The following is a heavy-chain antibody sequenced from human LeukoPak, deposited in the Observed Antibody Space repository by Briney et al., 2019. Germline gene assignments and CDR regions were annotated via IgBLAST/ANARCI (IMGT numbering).Heavy chain of an antibody. Sequence: HPGGSQRLSCVASGFTFSSYAMSWVRQAPGKGLEWVSAISGSGGSAYYADSVKGRFTISRDNSENTLYLQMSSLRVEDTAVYYCAKGRWGYCSSTNCYFDYWGQGTLVTVSS. J-gene: IGHJ4*02. CDR2: ISGSGGSA. V-gene: IGHV3-23*01. D-gene: IGHD2-2*01. CDR3: AKGRWGYCSSTNCYFDY. CDR1: GFTFSSYA.